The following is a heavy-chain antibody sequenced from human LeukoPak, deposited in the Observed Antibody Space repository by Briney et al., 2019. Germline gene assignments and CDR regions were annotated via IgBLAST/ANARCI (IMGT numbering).Heavy chain of an antibody. J-gene: IGHJ4*02. V-gene: IGHV3-30*18. CDR3: AKDPRKWDSSGYYRQYYFDY. CDR1: GFTFSSYC. CDR2: ISYDGSNK. D-gene: IGHD3-22*01. Sequence: GGSLRLSCAASGFTFSSYCMHWVRQAPGKGLEWVAVISYDGSNKYYADSVKGRFTISRDNSKNTLYLQMNSLRAEDTAVYYCAKDPRKWDSSGYYRQYYFDYWGQGTLVTVSS.